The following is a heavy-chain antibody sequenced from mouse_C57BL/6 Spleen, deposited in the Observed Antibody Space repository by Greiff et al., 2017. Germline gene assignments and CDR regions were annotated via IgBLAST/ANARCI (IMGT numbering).Heavy chain of an antibody. CDR2: IYPGSGST. D-gene: IGHD2-3*01. J-gene: IGHJ4*01. Sequence: QVHVKQPGAELVKPGASVKMSCKASGYTFTSYWITWVKQRPGQGLEWIGDIYPGSGSTNYNEKFKSKATLTVDTSSSTAYMQLSSLTSEDSAVYYCARGYDGYYGAMDYWGQGTSVTVSS. CDR3: ARGYDGYYGAMDY. CDR1: GYTFTSYW. V-gene: IGHV1-55*01.